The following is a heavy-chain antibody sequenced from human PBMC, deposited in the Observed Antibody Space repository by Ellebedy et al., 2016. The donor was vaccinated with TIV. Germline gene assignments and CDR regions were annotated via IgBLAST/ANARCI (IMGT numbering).Heavy chain of an antibody. CDR1: GFTFSRYW. J-gene: IGHJ4*02. CDR3: ARAARGVEGD. CDR2: IKPDGSES. V-gene: IGHV3-7*01. Sequence: PGGSLRLSCAASGFTFSRYWMSWVRQAPGKGLEWVASIKPDGSESSCVDSVRGRFTVSKDNAKNSLYLQMDSLRVEDTAMYYCARAARGVEGDWGQGTLVTVSS. D-gene: IGHD3-10*01.